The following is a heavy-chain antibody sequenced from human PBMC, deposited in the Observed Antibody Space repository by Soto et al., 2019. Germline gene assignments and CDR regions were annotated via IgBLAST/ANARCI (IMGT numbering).Heavy chain of an antibody. V-gene: IGHV3-21*01. CDR1: GFTFSSYS. CDR3: ARDQYCSSTSCSHPYYYYYYYMDV. D-gene: IGHD2-2*01. Sequence: GGSLRLSCAASGFTFSSYSMNWVRQAPGKGLEWVSSISSSSSYIYYADSVKGRFTISRDNAKNSLYLQMNSLRAEDTAVYYCARDQYCSSTSCSHPYYYYYYYMDVWGKGTTVTVSS. J-gene: IGHJ6*03. CDR2: ISSSSSYI.